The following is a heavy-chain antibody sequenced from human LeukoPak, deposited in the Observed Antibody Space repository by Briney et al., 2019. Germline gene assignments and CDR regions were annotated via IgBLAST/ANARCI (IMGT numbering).Heavy chain of an antibody. J-gene: IGHJ3*02. CDR2: IIPIFGPA. Sequence: ASVKVSCKASGGTFSSYDISWVRQDPGKGLEWLVGIIPIFGPANYAQKFQGRVRITADGSTSTAYMELSSLRSEDTAVYYCARGRLPGYCSGGSCRATGAFDIWGQGTMVTVSS. CDR1: GGTFSSYD. D-gene: IGHD2-15*01. CDR3: ARGRLPGYCSGGSCRATGAFDI. V-gene: IGHV1-69*13.